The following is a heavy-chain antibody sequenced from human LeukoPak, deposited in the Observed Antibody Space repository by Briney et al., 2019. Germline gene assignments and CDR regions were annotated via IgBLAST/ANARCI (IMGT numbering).Heavy chain of an antibody. CDR2: ISSSGGST. CDR3: AKPFRSNGDYFSFDY. V-gene: IGHV3-23*01. CDR1: GFNFRNYA. Sequence: PGGSLRLSCAASGFNFRNYAMTWVRQAPGKGLEWVSAISSSGGSTYYTDSVKGRFTVSRDNSKNTVFLQMDSLRDADTAIYYCAKPFRSNGDYFSFDYWGQGTLVTVSS. J-gene: IGHJ4*02. D-gene: IGHD2/OR15-2a*01.